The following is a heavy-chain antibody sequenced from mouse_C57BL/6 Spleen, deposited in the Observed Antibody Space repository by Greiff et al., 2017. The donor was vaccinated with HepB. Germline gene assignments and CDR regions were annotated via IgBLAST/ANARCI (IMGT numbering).Heavy chain of an antibody. CDR3: ARWGVITTGVSPWYFDV. J-gene: IGHJ1*03. CDR2: INPNNGGT. CDR1: GYTFTDYY. V-gene: IGHV1-26*01. D-gene: IGHD1-1*01. Sequence: VQLQQSGPELVKPGASVKISCKASGYTFTDYYMNWVKQSHGKSLEWIGDINPNNGGTSYNQKFKGKATLTVDKSSSTAYMELRSLTSEDSAVYYCARWGVITTGVSPWYFDVWGTGTTVTVSS.